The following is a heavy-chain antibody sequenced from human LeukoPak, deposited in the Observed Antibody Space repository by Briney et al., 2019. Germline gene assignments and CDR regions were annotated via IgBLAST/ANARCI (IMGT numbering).Heavy chain of an antibody. CDR3: ARAQHWWLLDY. Sequence: PSETLSLTCAVYGGSFSGYYWSWIRQPAGKGLEWIGRMYISGETNYNPSLKSRVTMSLDTSKNHFSLKLNSVTAADTAVYYCARAQHWWLLDYWGQGTLVTVSS. J-gene: IGHJ4*02. CDR2: MYISGET. V-gene: IGHV4-59*10. D-gene: IGHD5-12*01. CDR1: GGSFSGYY.